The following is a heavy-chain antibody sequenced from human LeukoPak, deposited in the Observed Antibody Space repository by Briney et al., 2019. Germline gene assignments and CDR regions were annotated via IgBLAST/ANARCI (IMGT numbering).Heavy chain of an antibody. CDR2: ISYDGSNK. J-gene: IGHJ4*02. Sequence: PGGSLRLSCAASGFTFSSYAMHWVRQAPGKGLEWVAVISYDGSNKYYADSVKGRFTISRDNSKNTLQLQMNSLRAEDTAVYYCARDGPGPYCSSTSCPLDYRGQGTQVTVSS. D-gene: IGHD2-2*01. CDR1: GFTFSSYA. CDR3: ARDGPGPYCSSTSCPLDY. V-gene: IGHV3-30-3*01.